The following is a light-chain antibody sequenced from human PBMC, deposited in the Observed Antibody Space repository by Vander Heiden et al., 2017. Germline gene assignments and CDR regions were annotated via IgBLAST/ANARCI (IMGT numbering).Light chain of an antibody. CDR1: RIGSQS. J-gene: IGLJ2*01. Sequence: SYVLTQPPSVPVAPGHTARITCGGNRIGSQSVHWYQQKPGQAPVLVVFDDRGRPSGIPERFAGSNSGNTATLTISRVEAGDEADYYCQVWDTNSDHVVFGGGTKLTVL. V-gene: IGLV3-21*02. CDR3: QVWDTNSDHVV. CDR2: DDR.